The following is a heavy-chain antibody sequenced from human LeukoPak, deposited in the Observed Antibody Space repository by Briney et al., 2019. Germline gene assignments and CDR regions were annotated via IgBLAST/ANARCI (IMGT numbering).Heavy chain of an antibody. CDR1: GFTVDSNY. D-gene: IGHD3-22*01. J-gene: IGHJ4*02. V-gene: IGHV3-53*01. CDR2: IYTGGNT. Sequence: PGGSLGLSCAASGFTVDSNYLSWGRPAPGKGLGGGSTIYTGGNTYYAASVKGRFTISRDFSKNTVFLHMNSLRAEDTAMYYCARGDDSGYYDYFDYWGQGALVTVSS. CDR3: ARGDDSGYYDYFDY.